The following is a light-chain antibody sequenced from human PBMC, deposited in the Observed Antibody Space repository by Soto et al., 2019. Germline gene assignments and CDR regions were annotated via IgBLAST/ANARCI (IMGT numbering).Light chain of an antibody. CDR2: SND. J-gene: IGLJ3*02. CDR1: GSNIGSNY. CDR3: AAWDDSLRGV. V-gene: IGLV1-47*02. Sequence: QSVLTQPPSASGTPGQRVTISCSGSGSNIGSNYVLWHQQFPGTAPKLLIYSNDQRPSGVPDRFSGSKSGTSASLAISGLRSEDEADYYCAAWDDSLRGVFGGGTKLTVL.